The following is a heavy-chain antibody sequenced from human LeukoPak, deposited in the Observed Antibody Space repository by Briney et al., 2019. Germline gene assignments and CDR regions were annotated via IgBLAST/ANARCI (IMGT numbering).Heavy chain of an antibody. CDR3: ARDKVGSSSLYWFDP. CDR2: VNPNSGNT. D-gene: IGHD6-13*01. V-gene: IGHV1-8*03. CDR1: GYTFTSYD. J-gene: IGHJ5*02. Sequence: GASVKVSCKASGYTFTSYDINWVRQATGQGLEWMGWVNPNSGNTGYAQKFQGRVTITRNTSISTAYMELSSLRSEDTAVYYCARDKVGSSSLYWFDPWGQGTLVTVPS.